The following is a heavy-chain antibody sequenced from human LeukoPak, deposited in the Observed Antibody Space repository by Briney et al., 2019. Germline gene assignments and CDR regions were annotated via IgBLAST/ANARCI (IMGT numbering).Heavy chain of an antibody. J-gene: IGHJ4*02. CDR1: GFTFSSYA. CDR2: ISGSGGST. Sequence: PGGSLRPSCAASGFTFSSYAMSWVRQAPGKGLEWVSAISGSGGSTYYADSVKGRFTISRDNSKNTLYLQMNSLRAEDTAVYYCAKAYLTDIVVVVAADYWGQGTLVTVSS. V-gene: IGHV3-23*01. D-gene: IGHD2-15*01. CDR3: AKAYLTDIVVVVAADY.